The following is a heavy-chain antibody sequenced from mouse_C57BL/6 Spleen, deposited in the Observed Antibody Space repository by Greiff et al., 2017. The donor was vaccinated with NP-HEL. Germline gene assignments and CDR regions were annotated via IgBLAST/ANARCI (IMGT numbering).Heavy chain of an antibody. D-gene: IGHD2-3*01. V-gene: IGHV5-12*01. CDR2: ISNGGGST. CDR3: ARRGPYDGYYNYAMDY. J-gene: IGHJ4*01. Sequence: EVKLMESGGGLVQPGGSLKLSCAASGFTFSDYYMYWVRQTPEKRLEWVAYISNGGGSTYYPDTVKGRFTISRDNAKNTLYLQMSRLKSEDTAMYYCARRGPYDGYYNYAMDYWGQGTSVTVSS. CDR1: GFTFSDYY.